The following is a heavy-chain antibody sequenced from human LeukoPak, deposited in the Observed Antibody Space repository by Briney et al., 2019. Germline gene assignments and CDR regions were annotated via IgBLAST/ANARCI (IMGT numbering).Heavy chain of an antibody. Sequence: PSETLSLTCAVYGGSFSGYYWSWIRQPPGKGLEWIGEINHSGSTNYNPSLKSRVTISVDTSKNQFSLKLSSVTAADTAVSYCARGSTAAGTDYWGQGTLVTVSS. V-gene: IGHV4-34*01. CDR2: INHSGST. J-gene: IGHJ4*02. CDR3: ARGSTAAGTDY. D-gene: IGHD6-13*01. CDR1: GGSFSGYY.